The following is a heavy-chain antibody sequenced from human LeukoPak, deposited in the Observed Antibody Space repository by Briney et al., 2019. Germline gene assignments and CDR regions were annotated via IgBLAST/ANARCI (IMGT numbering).Heavy chain of an antibody. J-gene: IGHJ4*02. D-gene: IGHD3-16*01. CDR1: GGSISSYY. V-gene: IGHV4-59*01. CDR3: AGGKSHFDY. CDR2: TYYSGST. Sequence: PSETLSLTCTVSGGSISSYYWSWIRQPPGKGLEWIGYTYYSGSTNYNPSLKSRVTISVDTSKNQFSLKLSSVTAADTAVYYCAGGKSHFDYWGQGTLVTVSS.